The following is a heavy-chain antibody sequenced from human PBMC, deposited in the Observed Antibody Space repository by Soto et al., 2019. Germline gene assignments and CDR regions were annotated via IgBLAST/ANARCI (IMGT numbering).Heavy chain of an antibody. J-gene: IGHJ4*02. CDR2: INAGNGNT. CDR3: ARGIAVAGHGVDY. D-gene: IGHD6-19*01. Sequence: ASVKVSCKASGYTFTSYAMHWVRQAPGQRLEWMGWINAGNGNTKYSQKFQGRVTITRDTSASTAYMELSSLRSEDTAVYYCARGIAVAGHGVDYWGQGTLVTSPQ. V-gene: IGHV1-3*01. CDR1: GYTFTSYA.